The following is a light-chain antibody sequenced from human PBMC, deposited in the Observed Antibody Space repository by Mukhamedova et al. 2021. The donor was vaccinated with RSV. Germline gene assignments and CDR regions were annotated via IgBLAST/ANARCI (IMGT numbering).Light chain of an antibody. CDR2: DAS. Sequence: WYQRRVHGEAPKLLIYDASSLGSGVPSRFSGSGSGTDFTLTISSLQPEDFATYYCQQFNSFPWTFGQGTKVESK. J-gene: IGKJ1*01. V-gene: IGKV1-13*02. CDR3: QQFNSFPWT.